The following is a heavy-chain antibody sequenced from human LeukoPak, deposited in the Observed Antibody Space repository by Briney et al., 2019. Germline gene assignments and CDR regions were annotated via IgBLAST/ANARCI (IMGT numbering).Heavy chain of an antibody. CDR2: IIPIFGTA. V-gene: IGHV1-69*13. D-gene: IGHD6-13*01. Sequence: ASVNVSCKASGGTFSSYAISWVRQAPGQGLEWMGGIIPIFGTANYAQKFQGRVTITADESTSTAYMELSSLRSEDTAVYYCASSPTPPSIAAAGMGWFDPWGQGTLVTVSS. J-gene: IGHJ5*02. CDR1: GGTFSSYA. CDR3: ASSPTPPSIAAAGMGWFDP.